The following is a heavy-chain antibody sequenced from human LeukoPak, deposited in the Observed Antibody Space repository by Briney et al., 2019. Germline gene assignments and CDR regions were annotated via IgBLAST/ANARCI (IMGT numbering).Heavy chain of an antibody. CDR3: ARAWSRVDAFDI. CDR1: GFTFGSYG. Sequence: GGSLRLSCAASGFTFGSYGMHWVRQAPGKGLEWVAFIRYDGSNKYYADSVKGRFTISRDNSKNTLYLQMNSLRAEDTAVYYCARAWSRVDAFDIWGQGTMVTVSS. CDR2: IRYDGSNK. J-gene: IGHJ3*02. V-gene: IGHV3-30*02. D-gene: IGHD2-8*02.